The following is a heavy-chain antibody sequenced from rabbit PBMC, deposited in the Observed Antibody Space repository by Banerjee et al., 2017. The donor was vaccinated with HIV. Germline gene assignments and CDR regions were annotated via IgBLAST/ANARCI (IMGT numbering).Heavy chain of an antibody. V-gene: IGHV1S47*01. CDR2: IYPDYGST. CDR1: GIDFSSYG. Sequence: QEQLVESGGGLVTLGGSLKLSCKASGIDFSSYGISWVRQAPGKGLEWIAYIYPDYGSTDYASWVNGRFTISLDNAQNTVFLQMTSLTAADTATYFCARDESGGRDGWNLWGPGTLVTVS. D-gene: IGHD6-1*01. J-gene: IGHJ4*01. CDR3: ARDESGGRDGWNL.